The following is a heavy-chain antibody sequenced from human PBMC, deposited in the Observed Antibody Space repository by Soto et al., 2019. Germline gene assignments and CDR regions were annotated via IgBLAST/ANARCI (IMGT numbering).Heavy chain of an antibody. Sequence: RGSLRLSCAASGFTFSSYAMSWFRQAPGKGLEWVSAISGSGGSTYYADSVKGRFTISRDNSKNTLYLQMNSLRAEDTAVYYCAKGLYSSSPPFWFDPWGQGTLVTVSS. D-gene: IGHD6-6*01. V-gene: IGHV3-23*01. CDR1: GFTFSSYA. CDR2: ISGSGGST. J-gene: IGHJ5*02. CDR3: AKGLYSSSPPFWFDP.